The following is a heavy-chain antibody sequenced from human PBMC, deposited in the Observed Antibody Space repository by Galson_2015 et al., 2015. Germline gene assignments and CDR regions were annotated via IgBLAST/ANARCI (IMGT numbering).Heavy chain of an antibody. CDR2: IIPIFGTA. CDR1: GGTFSSYA. Sequence: SVKVSCKASGGTFSSYAISWVRQAPGQGLEWMGGIIPIFGTANYAQKFQGRVTITADESTSTAYMELSSLRSEDTAVYYCARRRKWLSPPAWAFDIWGQGTMVTVSS. J-gene: IGHJ3*02. CDR3: ARRRKWLSPPAWAFDI. D-gene: IGHD3-22*01. V-gene: IGHV1-69*13.